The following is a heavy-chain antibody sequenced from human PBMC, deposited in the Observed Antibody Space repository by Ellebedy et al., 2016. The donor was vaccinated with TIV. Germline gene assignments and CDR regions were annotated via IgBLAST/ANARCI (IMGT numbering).Heavy chain of an antibody. V-gene: IGHV1-2*04. CDR3: ARDRSSGWFDYYYYGMDV. Sequence: ASVKVSCKASGYTFTDYYIHWVRQAPGQGLEWMGWINPNSGGTNYAQKFQGWVTMTRDTSISTAYMELSSLRSEDTAVYYCARDRSSGWFDYYYYGMDVWGQGTTVTVSS. CDR1: GYTFTDYY. J-gene: IGHJ6*02. CDR2: INPNSGGT. D-gene: IGHD6-19*01.